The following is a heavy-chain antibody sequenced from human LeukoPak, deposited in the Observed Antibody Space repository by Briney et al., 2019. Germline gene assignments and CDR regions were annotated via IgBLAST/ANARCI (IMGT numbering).Heavy chain of an antibody. D-gene: IGHD3-10*01. V-gene: IGHV4-61*02. Sequence: SETLSLTCTVSGGSISSSSYYWSWIRQPAGKGLEWIGRIYTSGSTNYNPSLKSRVTISVDTSKNQFSLKLSSVTAADTAVYYCARRGSGSYYYTSRLYYFDYWGQGTLVTVSS. J-gene: IGHJ4*02. CDR2: IYTSGST. CDR1: GGSISSSSYY. CDR3: ARRGSGSYYYTSRLYYFDY.